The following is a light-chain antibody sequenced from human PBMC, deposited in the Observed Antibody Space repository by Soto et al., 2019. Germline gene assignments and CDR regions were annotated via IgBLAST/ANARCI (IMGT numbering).Light chain of an antibody. Sequence: EIVMTQSPATLSVSPGERATLSCRASQSVSSNLAWYQQKPGQAPRLLIYAASTRATGIPARFSGSGSGTEFTLTISSLQPDDFATYYCQHYKMYSPWTFGQGTKVEIK. J-gene: IGKJ1*01. V-gene: IGKV3-15*01. CDR1: QSVSSN. CDR3: QHYKMYSPWT. CDR2: AAS.